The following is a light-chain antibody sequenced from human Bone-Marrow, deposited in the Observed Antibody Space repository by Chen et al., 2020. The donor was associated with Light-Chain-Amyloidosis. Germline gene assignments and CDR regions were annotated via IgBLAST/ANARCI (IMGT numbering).Light chain of an antibody. CDR3: QQYETYPLIT. Sequence: DVQMTQSPSSLSASVGDTVTITCRASQDIHKHLAWFQQKPGRAPKSLIYAALNLKREVPSRFSGSGSGTHFTHTISGLQPEDLATYYCQQYETYPLITFGQGTRLEIK. J-gene: IGKJ5*01. V-gene: IGKV1-16*01. CDR2: AAL. CDR1: QDIHKH.